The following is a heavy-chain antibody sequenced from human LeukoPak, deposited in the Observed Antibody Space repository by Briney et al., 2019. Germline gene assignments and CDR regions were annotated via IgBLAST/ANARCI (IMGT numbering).Heavy chain of an antibody. CDR1: GGSISSYY. V-gene: IGHV4-59*08. CDR3: ARLEIAAAGTGWFDP. Sequence: SETLSLTCTVSGGSISSYYWSWIRQPPGKGLEWIGYIYYSGSTNYNPSLKSRVTISVDTSKNQFSLKLSSVTAADTAVYYCARLEIAAAGTGWFDPWGQGTLVTVSS. CDR2: IYYSGST. D-gene: IGHD6-13*01. J-gene: IGHJ5*02.